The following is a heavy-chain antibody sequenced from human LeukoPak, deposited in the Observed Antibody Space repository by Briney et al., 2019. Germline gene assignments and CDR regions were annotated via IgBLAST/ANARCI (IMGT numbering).Heavy chain of an antibody. V-gene: IGHV4-59*01. Sequence: SATLSLTCTVSGGSISSYYWSWIRQPPGKGLEWIGYIYYSGSTNYNPSLKSRVTISVDTSKNQFSLKLSSVTAADTAVYYCARDINTVTTNYGMDVWGQGTTVTVSS. J-gene: IGHJ6*02. D-gene: IGHD4-17*01. CDR2: IYYSGST. CDR1: GGSISSYY. CDR3: ARDINTVTTNYGMDV.